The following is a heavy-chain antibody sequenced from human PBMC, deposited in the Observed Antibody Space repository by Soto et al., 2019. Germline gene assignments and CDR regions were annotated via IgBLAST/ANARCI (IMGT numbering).Heavy chain of an antibody. V-gene: IGHV4-39*01. Sequence: SETLSLTCTVSGGSISSSSYYWGWIRQPPGKGLEWIGSIYYSGSTYYNPSLKSRVTISVDTSKNQFSLKLSSVTAADTAVYYCARHGKTQYYFDYWGQGTLVTVSS. D-gene: IGHD2-15*01. J-gene: IGHJ4*02. CDR1: GGSISSSSYY. CDR3: ARHGKTQYYFDY. CDR2: IYYSGST.